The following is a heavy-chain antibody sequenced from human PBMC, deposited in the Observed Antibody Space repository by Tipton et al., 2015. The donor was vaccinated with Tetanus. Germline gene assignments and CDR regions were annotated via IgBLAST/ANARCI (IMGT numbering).Heavy chain of an antibody. CDR1: GGSVSRSSHY. V-gene: IGHV4-61*01. CDR2: IYHSGLT. D-gene: IGHD2-21*01. J-gene: IGHJ6*02. CDR3: ARLTGHSMDVVDYYYYGMDV. Sequence: TLSLTCTVSGGSVSRSSHYWTWIRQPPGKGLEWIGYIYHSGLTNYNPSLKSGVTISLDTSKNQFSLKLTSVSAADTAVYYCARLTGHSMDVVDYYYYGMDVWGQGTKVTVSS.